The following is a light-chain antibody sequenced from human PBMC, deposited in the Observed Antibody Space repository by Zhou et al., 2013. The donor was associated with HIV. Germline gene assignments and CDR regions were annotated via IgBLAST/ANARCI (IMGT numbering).Light chain of an antibody. V-gene: IGKV1-13*02. CDR2: DGS. Sequence: AIQLTQSPSSLSAFVGDTVTITCRASQGISSALAWYHQKPGKPPRLLMFDGSTLESGVPPRFSGSGYGTSFTLTISGLQAEDVATYYCQKYNIAPLTFGPGTKVDIK. CDR1: QGISSA. CDR3: QKYNIAPLT. J-gene: IGKJ3*01.